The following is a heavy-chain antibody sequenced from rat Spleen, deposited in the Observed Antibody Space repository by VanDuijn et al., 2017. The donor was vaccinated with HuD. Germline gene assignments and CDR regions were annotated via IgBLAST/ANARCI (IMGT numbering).Heavy chain of an antibody. D-gene: IGHD4-1*01. J-gene: IGHJ3*01. CDR1: GFTFSNYG. CDR2: ITTSGGNT. Sequence: EVQLVESGGGLVQPGRSLKLSCAASGFTFSNYGMAWVRQAPTKGLEWVASITTSGGNTYYRDSVKGRFTVSRDNAENTLYLQMDSLRSEDTATYYCAKETGYNSYFDYWGQGTLVTVSS. V-gene: IGHV5S13*01. CDR3: AKETGYNSYFDY.